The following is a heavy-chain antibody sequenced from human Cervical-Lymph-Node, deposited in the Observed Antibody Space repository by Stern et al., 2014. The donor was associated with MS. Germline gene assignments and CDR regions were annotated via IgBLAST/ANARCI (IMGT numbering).Heavy chain of an antibody. V-gene: IGHV5-51*04. CDR3: ARLPDAFDI. J-gene: IGHJ3*02. Sequence: EVQLVESGAEVKKPGESLKISCQASGYSFTKYWIGWVRLMPGKGLEWMGIIYPGDSDARYNPSFPGLVTGPVDPPIPPAYMQWSSLKASDTAIYYCARLPDAFDIWGQGTMVTVSS. CDR1: GYSFTKYW. CDR2: IYPGDSDA.